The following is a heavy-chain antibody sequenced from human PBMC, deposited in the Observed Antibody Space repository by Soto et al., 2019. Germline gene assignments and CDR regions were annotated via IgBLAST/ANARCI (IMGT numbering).Heavy chain of an antibody. D-gene: IGHD7-27*01. CDR3: AEDAWPMGTNDWYFDV. CDR2: ISNGGDYI. J-gene: IGHJ2*01. CDR1: GYKFSNYA. Sequence: EVQLLESGGGLVQPGGSLRLSCAASGYKFSNYAMTWVRQAPGKGLEWVSCISNGGDYIYYADAVKGRVTISRDRSSSTLYLQMNGLTADDTAVYFFAEDAWPMGTNDWYFDVWGRGTLVTVSP. V-gene: IGHV3-23*01.